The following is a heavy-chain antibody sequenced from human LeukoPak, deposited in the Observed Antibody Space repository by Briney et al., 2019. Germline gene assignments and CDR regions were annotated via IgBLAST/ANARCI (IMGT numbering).Heavy chain of an antibody. J-gene: IGHJ4*02. CDR3: ARDFYDFWSGYAY. Sequence: PGRSLRLSCAPSGFTFSSYAMHWVRQAPGKGLEWVAVISYDGSNKYYADSVKGRFTISRDNSKNTLYLQMNSLRAEDTAVYYCARDFYDFWSGYAYWGQGTLVTVSS. D-gene: IGHD3-3*01. CDR2: ISYDGSNK. CDR1: GFTFSSYA. V-gene: IGHV3-30-3*01.